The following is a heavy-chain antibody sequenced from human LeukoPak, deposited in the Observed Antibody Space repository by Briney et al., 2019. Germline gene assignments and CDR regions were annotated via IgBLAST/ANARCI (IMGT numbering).Heavy chain of an antibody. CDR3: ARDREVYCSGGSCSDFDY. CDR2: IRSDGSIT. V-gene: IGHV3-74*01. D-gene: IGHD2-15*01. J-gene: IGHJ4*02. CDR1: GFTFSGYW. Sequence: GGSLRLSCAASGFTFSGYWMHRVRQAPGKGLAWVSVIRSDGSITTYADSVKGRFTISRDTAKNTLYLQMNSLRAEDTAVYYCARDREVYCSGGSCSDFDYWGQGTLVTVSS.